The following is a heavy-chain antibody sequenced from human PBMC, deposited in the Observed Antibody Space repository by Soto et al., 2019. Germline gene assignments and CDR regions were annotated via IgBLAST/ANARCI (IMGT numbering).Heavy chain of an antibody. CDR3: AIDITVTTFYYYYGMGV. V-gene: IGHV1-69*13. Sequence: ASVKVSCKASGGTFSSYAISWVRQAPGQGLEWMGGIIPIFGTANYAQKFQGRVTITADESTSTAYMELSSLRSEDTAVYYCAIDITVTTFYYYYGMGVWGQGTTVTVSS. D-gene: IGHD4-4*01. CDR1: GGTFSSYA. J-gene: IGHJ6*02. CDR2: IIPIFGTA.